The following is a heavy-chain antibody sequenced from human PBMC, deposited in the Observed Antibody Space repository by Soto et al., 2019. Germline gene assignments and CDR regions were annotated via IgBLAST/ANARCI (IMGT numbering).Heavy chain of an antibody. Sequence: GGSLRLSCAASGFTFSSYAMSWVRQAPGKGLEWVSAISGSGGSTYYADSVKGRFTISRDNSKNTLYLQMNSLRAEDTAVYYCAKDFNTCSGGSCYSYDAFDIWGQGTMVTVSS. D-gene: IGHD2-15*01. V-gene: IGHV3-23*01. CDR2: ISGSGGST. CDR3: AKDFNTCSGGSCYSYDAFDI. J-gene: IGHJ3*02. CDR1: GFTFSSYA.